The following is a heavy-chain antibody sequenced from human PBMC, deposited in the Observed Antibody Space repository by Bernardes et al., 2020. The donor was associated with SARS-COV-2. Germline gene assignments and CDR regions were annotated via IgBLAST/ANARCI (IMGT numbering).Heavy chain of an antibody. J-gene: IGHJ3*02. Sequence: ASVKVSCKASGYTFTGYYMHWVRQAPGQGLEWMGWINPNSGGTNYAQKFQGRVTMTRDTSISTAYMELSRLRSDDTAVYYCARDYGYDSSGYPANAFDIWGQGTMVTVSS. CDR1: GYTFTGYY. D-gene: IGHD3-22*01. CDR2: INPNSGGT. V-gene: IGHV1-2*02. CDR3: ARDYGYDSSGYPANAFDI.